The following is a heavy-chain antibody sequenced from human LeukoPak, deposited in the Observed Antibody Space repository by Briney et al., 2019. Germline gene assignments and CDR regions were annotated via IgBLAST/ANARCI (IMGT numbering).Heavy chain of an antibody. D-gene: IGHD1-26*01. CDR2: IYHSGST. CDR1: GYSISSGYY. V-gene: IGHV4-38-2*01. J-gene: IGHJ1*01. Sequence: SETLSLTCAVSGYSISSGYYWGWIRQPPGKGLEWIGSIYHSGSTYYNPSLKSRVTISVDTSKNQFSLKLSSVTAADTAVYYCAGDVVGATRSWEYFQHSGQGTLVTVSS. CDR3: AGDVVGATRSWEYFQH.